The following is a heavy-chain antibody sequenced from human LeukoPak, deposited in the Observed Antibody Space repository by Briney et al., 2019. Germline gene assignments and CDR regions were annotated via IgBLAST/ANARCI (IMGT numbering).Heavy chain of an antibody. V-gene: IGHV3-21*01. D-gene: IGHD2-2*01. CDR2: ISSSSSYI. Sequence: GGSLGLSCAASGFTFSSYSMNWVRQAPGKGLEWVSSISSSSSYIYYADSVKGRFTISRDNAKNSLYLQMNSLRAEDTAVYYCARDKDIVVVPAAMPLDYWGQGTLVTVSS. CDR1: GFTFSSYS. J-gene: IGHJ4*02. CDR3: ARDKDIVVVPAAMPLDY.